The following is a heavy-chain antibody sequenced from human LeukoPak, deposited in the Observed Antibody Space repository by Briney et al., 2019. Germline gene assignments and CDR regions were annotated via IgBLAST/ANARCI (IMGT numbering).Heavy chain of an antibody. CDR3: ARASYCSGGSCYSDY. D-gene: IGHD2-15*01. Sequence: ASVKVSCKASGYTFTSYSISWVRQAPGQGLEWMGWISAYNGNTIYAQKVKGRVTMTTGTSTSTAYMELRSLKSSDTAVYYCARASYCSGGSCYSDYWGQGTLVTVSS. V-gene: IGHV1-18*01. J-gene: IGHJ4*02. CDR1: GYTFTSYS. CDR2: ISAYNGNT.